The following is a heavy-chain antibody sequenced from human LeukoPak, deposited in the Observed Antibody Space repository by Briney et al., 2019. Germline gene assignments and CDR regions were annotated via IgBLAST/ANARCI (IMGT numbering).Heavy chain of an antibody. CDR3: ARDIYYGSGSYYIRTDIETDY. Sequence: ASVKVSCKAFGYTFSSYGITWVRQAPGQGLEWMGWISTYNGNTNYAQRLQGRATMTTDTSTSTVDMELRSLRSDDTAVYYCARDIYYGSGSYYIRTDIETDYWGQGTLVTVSS. CDR1: GYTFSSYG. D-gene: IGHD3-10*01. CDR2: ISTYNGNT. V-gene: IGHV1-18*01. J-gene: IGHJ4*02.